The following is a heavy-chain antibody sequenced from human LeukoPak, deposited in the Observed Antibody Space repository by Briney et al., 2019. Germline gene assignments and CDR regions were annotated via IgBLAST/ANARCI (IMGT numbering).Heavy chain of an antibody. V-gene: IGHV3-20*04. D-gene: IGHD5-12*01. CDR1: GFTLDDYG. J-gene: IGHJ4*02. CDR2: INRNGGST. CDR3: ARASYSRYASDY. Sequence: GGSLRLSCAASGFTLDDYGRSWFRQAPGKGLEWVSGINRNGGSTGYADSVKGRFSISRDNAKNSLYLQMNSLRAEDTALYYSARASYSRYASDYWGQGTLVTVSA.